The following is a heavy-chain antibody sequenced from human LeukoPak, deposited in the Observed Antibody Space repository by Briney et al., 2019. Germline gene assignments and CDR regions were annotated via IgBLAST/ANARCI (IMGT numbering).Heavy chain of an antibody. D-gene: IGHD3-10*01. CDR2: ISAYNGNT. J-gene: IGHJ3*02. CDR3: ARNLWFGESSDAFDM. Sequence: GASVKVSCKASGYTFTSYGISWVRQAPGQGLEWMGRISAYNGNTNYAQKLQGRVTMTTDTSTSTAYMEMSRLRSDDTAVYYCARNLWFGESSDAFDMWGQGTMVTVSS. CDR1: GYTFTSYG. V-gene: IGHV1-18*01.